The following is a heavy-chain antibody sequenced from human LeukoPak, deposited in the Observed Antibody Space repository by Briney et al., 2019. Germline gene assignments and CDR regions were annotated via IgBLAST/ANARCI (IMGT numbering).Heavy chain of an antibody. Sequence: GGSLRLSCAASGFTFWSAWMSWVRQAPGKGLEWVAVIWYDGSNKYYADSVKGRFTISRDNSKNTLYLQMNSLRAEDTAVYYCARATYYYDSSGYYTRYFDLWGRGTLVTVSS. CDR3: ARATYYYDSSGYYTRYFDL. D-gene: IGHD3-22*01. V-gene: IGHV3-33*08. J-gene: IGHJ2*01. CDR2: IWYDGSNK. CDR1: GFTFWSAW.